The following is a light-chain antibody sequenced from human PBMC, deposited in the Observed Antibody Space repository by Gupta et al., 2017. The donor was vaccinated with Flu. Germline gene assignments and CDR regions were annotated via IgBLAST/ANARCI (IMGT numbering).Light chain of an antibody. Sequence: DIQMTQSPSSVPASVGDRVTITCRASQVISNWLAWYQQKPGKAPKLLIYAASTLQSGVQSRFGGGGSGKDFTLPVSSLQPEDFATYYGQQGDSFPYTFGQGTKLEIK. V-gene: IGKV1D-12*01. CDR3: QQGDSFPYT. J-gene: IGKJ2*01. CDR1: QVISNW. CDR2: AAS.